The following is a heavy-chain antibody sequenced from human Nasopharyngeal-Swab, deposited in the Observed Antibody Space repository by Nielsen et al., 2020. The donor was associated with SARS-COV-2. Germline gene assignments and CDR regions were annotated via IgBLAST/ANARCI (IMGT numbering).Heavy chain of an antibody. Sequence: ASVKVSCKASGYTFTSYAMNWVRQAPGQGLEWMGWINTNTGNPTYAQGFTGRFVFSLDTSVSTAYLQISSLKAEDTAVYYWARDLFRYDILRIFDYWGQGTLVTVSS. CDR1: GYTFTSYA. V-gene: IGHV7-4-1*02. CDR2: INTNTGNP. CDR3: ARDLFRYDILRIFDY. J-gene: IGHJ4*02. D-gene: IGHD3-9*01.